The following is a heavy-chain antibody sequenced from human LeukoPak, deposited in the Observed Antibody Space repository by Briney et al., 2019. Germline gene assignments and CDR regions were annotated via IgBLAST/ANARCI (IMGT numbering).Heavy chain of an antibody. CDR2: IYSGGST. V-gene: IGHV3-53*01. CDR1: GFTVSSNY. D-gene: IGHD2-21*02. CDR3: AKVTCGGDCYYDY. Sequence: AGGSLRLSCAASGFTVSSNYISWVRQAPGKGLEWVSIIYSGGSTYYADSVKGRFTISRDNSKNTLYLQMNSLRAEDTAVYYCAKVTCGGDCYYDYWGQGTLVTVSS. J-gene: IGHJ4*02.